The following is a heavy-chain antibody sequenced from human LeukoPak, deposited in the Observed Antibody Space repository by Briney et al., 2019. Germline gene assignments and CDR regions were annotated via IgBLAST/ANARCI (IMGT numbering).Heavy chain of an antibody. J-gene: IGHJ4*02. CDR3: ADYRKPQGLDY. Sequence: GGSLRLSCEVSEFPFSIYAMAWVRQAPGQGLEWVSAIDASGSDTYYTDSVKGRFTISRDNSKNTVYLQMNSLRVEDTAVYYCADYRKPQGLDYWGQGALVTVSS. CDR2: IDASGSDT. D-gene: IGHD1-14*01. CDR1: EFPFSIYA. V-gene: IGHV3-23*01.